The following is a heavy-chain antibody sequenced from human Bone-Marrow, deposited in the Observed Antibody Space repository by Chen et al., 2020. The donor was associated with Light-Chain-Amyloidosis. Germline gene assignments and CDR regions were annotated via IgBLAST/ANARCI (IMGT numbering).Heavy chain of an antibody. CDR2: ISSNSGSI. Sequence: EVQLVESGGGLVQPGRSLRLSCAASGFTFNDYAMYWVRQGPGKGLEWVSCISSNSGSIGYADSVKRRFSISRDNAKNYLHLQMNSLRPEDTALYYCVKSLIPSRYLYHYYMDVWGKGTTVIVSS. J-gene: IGHJ6*03. CDR1: GFTFNDYA. V-gene: IGHV3-9*01. D-gene: IGHD1-1*01. CDR3: VKSLIPSRYLYHYYMDV.